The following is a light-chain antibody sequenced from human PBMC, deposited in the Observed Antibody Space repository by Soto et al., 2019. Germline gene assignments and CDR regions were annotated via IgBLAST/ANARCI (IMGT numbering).Light chain of an antibody. Sequence: IQQTQSPSALSASIGDGVNITCRASQTISSWLAWYQQKLGRAPRLLIYDASSLESGVPSRFSGSGYGTEFTLTISSLQPDDFATYYCQQYNTYSSLTFGGGTNVDIK. CDR3: QQYNTYSSLT. CDR1: QTISSW. V-gene: IGKV1-5*01. J-gene: IGKJ4*01. CDR2: DAS.